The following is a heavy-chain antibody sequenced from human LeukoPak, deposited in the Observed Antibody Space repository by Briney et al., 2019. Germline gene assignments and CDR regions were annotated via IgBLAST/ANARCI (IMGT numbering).Heavy chain of an antibody. Sequence: GGSLRLSCAASGFPFSRYYMHWVRQAPGKGLGWVSRVNSDGSSTTYADSVKGRFTISRDNAKNTLYLQMNSLKVEDTAVYYCTRVFVGDEYSSSGYWGQGTLVTVSS. D-gene: IGHD6-13*01. CDR1: GFPFSRYY. J-gene: IGHJ4*02. CDR3: TRVFVGDEYSSSGY. CDR2: VNSDGSST. V-gene: IGHV3-74*01.